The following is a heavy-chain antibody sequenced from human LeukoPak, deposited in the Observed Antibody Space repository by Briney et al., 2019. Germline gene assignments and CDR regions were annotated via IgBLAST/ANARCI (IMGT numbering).Heavy chain of an antibody. CDR2: IKQDGSEK. CDR3: AKVSGSYLPNFDY. V-gene: IGHV3-7*01. J-gene: IGHJ4*02. CDR1: GFTFSSYW. Sequence: PGGSLRLSCAASGFTFSSYWMSWVRQAPGKGLEWVANIKQDGSEKYYVDSVKGRFTISRDNAKNSLYLQMNSLRAEDTAVYYCAKVSGSYLPNFDYWGQGTLVTVS. D-gene: IGHD2-15*01.